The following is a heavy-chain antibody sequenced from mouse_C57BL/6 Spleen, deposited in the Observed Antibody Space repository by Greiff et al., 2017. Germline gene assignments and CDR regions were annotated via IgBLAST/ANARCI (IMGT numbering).Heavy chain of an antibody. CDR1: GYTFTSYW. D-gene: IGHD1-1*01. V-gene: IGHV1-69*01. Sequence: QVQLQQPGAELVMPGASVKLSCKASGYTFTSYWMHWVKQRPGQGLEWIGEIDPSDSYTNYNQKFKGKSTLTVDKSSSTAYMQLSSLTSEDSAVYYCARRDYCSSYGYWGQGTTLTVSS. J-gene: IGHJ2*01. CDR2: IDPSDSYT. CDR3: ARRDYCSSYGY.